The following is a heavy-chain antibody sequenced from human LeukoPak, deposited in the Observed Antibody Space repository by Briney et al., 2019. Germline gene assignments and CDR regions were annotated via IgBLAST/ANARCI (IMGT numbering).Heavy chain of an antibody. CDR2: SNYSGTT. CDR3: ARLFDS. CDR1: GGANSNDIFY. V-gene: IGHV4-39*01. J-gene: IGHJ4*02. Sequence: PSETLSLTCIVSGGANSNDIFYWGWARQPPGEGLEWVGSSNYSGTTCYNPSRRGRVSISVDTTRTQFFLRSSSVTAADTAVYYCARLFDSWGQGTLVTVSS.